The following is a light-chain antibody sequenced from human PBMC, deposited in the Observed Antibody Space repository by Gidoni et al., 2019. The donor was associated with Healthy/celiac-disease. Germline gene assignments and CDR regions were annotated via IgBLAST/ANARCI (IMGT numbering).Light chain of an antibody. Sequence: QAVVTQEPSLTVSPGGTVTLTCGSSTGAGTSGHYPYWFQQKPGQAPRTLIYDTSNKPSWTPARFSGSLLGGKAALTLSGAQPEDEAEYYCLLSYSGARPVVFGGGTKLTVL. CDR3: LLSYSGARPVV. J-gene: IGLJ2*01. V-gene: IGLV7-46*01. CDR1: TGAGTSGHY. CDR2: DTS.